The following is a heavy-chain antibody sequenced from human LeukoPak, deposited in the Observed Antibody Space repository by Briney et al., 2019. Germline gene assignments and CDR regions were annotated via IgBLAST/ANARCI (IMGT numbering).Heavy chain of an antibody. D-gene: IGHD5-24*01. CDR1: GASISDSKW. CDR2: IYHSGST. J-gene: IGHJ4*02. V-gene: IGHV4-4*02. CDR3: ARGGRDGYNYGY. Sequence: PSETLSLTCAVSGASISDSKWWSWVRQPPGKGLEWIGEIYHSGSTNYNSSLKSRVTISVDKSKNQFSLKLSSVTAADTAVYYCARGGRDGYNYGYWGQGTLVTVSS.